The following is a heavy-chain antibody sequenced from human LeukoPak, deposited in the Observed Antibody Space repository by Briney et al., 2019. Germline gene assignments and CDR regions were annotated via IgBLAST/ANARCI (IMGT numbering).Heavy chain of an antibody. J-gene: IGHJ4*02. CDR2: ISNHGGST. CDR3: ARESATSGWLFDY. CDR1: GFIFSTYA. V-gene: IGHV3-64*01. D-gene: IGHD6-19*01. Sequence: GRSLRLSCAASGFIFSTYAMHWVRQAPGKGLEYVSAISNHGGSTYYANSVKGRFIISRDNSKNTLYLQMGNLRIEDMAVCYCARESATSGWLFDYWGQGTLVTVSS.